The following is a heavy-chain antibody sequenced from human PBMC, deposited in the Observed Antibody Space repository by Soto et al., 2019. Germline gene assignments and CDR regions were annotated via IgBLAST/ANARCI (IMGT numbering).Heavy chain of an antibody. CDR2: IIPIFGTA. J-gene: IGHJ2*01. CDR3: ARVGDSSGYYDVGRYFDR. D-gene: IGHD3-22*01. Sequence: QVQLVQSGAEVKKPGSSVKVSCKASGGTFSSYAISWVRQAPGQGLEWMGGIIPIFGTANYAQKFQGRVTITADETTSTAYMELSSLRSEDTAVYYCARVGDSSGYYDVGRYFDRWGRGTLVTVSS. CDR1: GGTFSSYA. V-gene: IGHV1-69*12.